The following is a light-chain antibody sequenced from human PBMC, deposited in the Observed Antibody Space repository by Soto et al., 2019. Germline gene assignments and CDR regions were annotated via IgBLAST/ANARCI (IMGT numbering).Light chain of an antibody. Sequence: EIVLTQSPATLSLSPVKLASLSFMASQNISNYLIWYQQKPGQAPRLLIYDVSNRATGIPARFSGSGSGTEFTLTISSLQSEDFAVYYCQQYNNWPSRTFGQGTKVDIK. CDR2: DVS. CDR3: QQYNNWPSRT. V-gene: IGKV3-11*01. CDR1: QNISNY. J-gene: IGKJ1*01.